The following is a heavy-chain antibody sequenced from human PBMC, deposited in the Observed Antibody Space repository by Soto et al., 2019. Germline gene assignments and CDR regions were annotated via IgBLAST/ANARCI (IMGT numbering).Heavy chain of an antibody. D-gene: IGHD4-17*01. J-gene: IGHJ4*02. CDR1: GYTFADYA. CDR2: NNAGNGDT. CDR3: ARDRWVTTLTFDK. Sequence: QVQFVQSGAEVKKPGASVKVSCQASGYTFADYAIHWVRQAPGQSLEWMGWNNAGNGDTKYSQKFKGRVTLTTDTSASTAYMDINSLTTDDTAVYYCARDRWVTTLTFDKWGQGTLVIVSS. V-gene: IGHV1-3*01.